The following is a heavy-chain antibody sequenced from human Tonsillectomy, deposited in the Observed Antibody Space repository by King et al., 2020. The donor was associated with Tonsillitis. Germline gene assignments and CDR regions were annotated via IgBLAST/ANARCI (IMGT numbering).Heavy chain of an antibody. CDR3: ANLGWGGGRDADAFDI. V-gene: IGHV3-23*04. J-gene: IGHJ3*02. CDR2: ISGSGGST. CDR1: GFTFSSYA. D-gene: IGHD2-15*01. Sequence: VQLVEAGGGLVQPGGSLRLSCAASGFTFSSYAMSGVRQAPGKGLEWGSAISGSGGSTYYADSVKGRFTISRANSKNTLYLQMNSLRAEDTAVYYCANLGWGGGRDADAFDIWGQGTMVTVSS.